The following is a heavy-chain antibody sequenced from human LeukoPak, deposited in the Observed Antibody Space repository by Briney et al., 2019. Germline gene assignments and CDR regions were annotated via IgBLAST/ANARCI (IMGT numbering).Heavy chain of an antibody. Sequence: SETLSLTCTVSGGSISSGGYYWSWIRQHPGKGLEWIGYIYYSGSTYYNPSLKSRVTISVDTSKNQFSLKLSSVTAADTAVYYCASSTWELLLSFDYWGQGTLVTVSS. J-gene: IGHJ4*02. D-gene: IGHD1-26*01. V-gene: IGHV4-31*03. CDR2: IYYSGST. CDR3: ASSTWELLLSFDY. CDR1: GGSISSGGYY.